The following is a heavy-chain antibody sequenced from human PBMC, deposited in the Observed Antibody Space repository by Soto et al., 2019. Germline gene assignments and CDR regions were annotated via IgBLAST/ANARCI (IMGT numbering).Heavy chain of an antibody. Sequence: ASVKVSCKASGYTFTDNYLHWVRLAPGQGPEWMAWINPTTGGTKYAQKFQGRVTVTWDTSISTAYMELSSLRFDDMAIYYCARGYCNSIGCWDYFDYWGQGTQVTVSS. D-gene: IGHD2-2*01. J-gene: IGHJ4*02. CDR3: ARGYCNSIGCWDYFDY. CDR2: INPTTGGT. V-gene: IGHV1-2*02. CDR1: GYTFTDNY.